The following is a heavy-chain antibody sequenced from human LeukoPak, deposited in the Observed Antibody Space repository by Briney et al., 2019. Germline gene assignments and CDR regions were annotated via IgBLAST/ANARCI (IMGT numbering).Heavy chain of an antibody. D-gene: IGHD3-10*01. Sequence: SETLSLTCTVSGGSISSSSYYWSWIRQPPGKGLEWIGEINHSGSTNYNPSLKSRVTISVDTSKNQFSLKLSSVTAADTAVYYCAMLGSLDDYWGQGTLVTVSS. CDR2: INHSGST. CDR3: AMLGSLDDY. CDR1: GGSISSSSYY. V-gene: IGHV4-39*07. J-gene: IGHJ4*02.